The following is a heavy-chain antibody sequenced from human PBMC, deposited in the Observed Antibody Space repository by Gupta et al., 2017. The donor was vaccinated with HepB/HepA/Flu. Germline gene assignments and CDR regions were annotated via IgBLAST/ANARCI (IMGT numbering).Heavy chain of an antibody. D-gene: IGHD3-3*01. CDR2: INPNSGGT. CDR3: ARDLSCVWCCYDTGTDWFDP. J-gene: IGHJ5*02. V-gene: IGHV1-2*02. Sequence: QVQLVQSGAEVKKPGASVKVSCKASGYTFTGYYMHWVRQAPGQGLEWRGWINPNSGGTNYAHKPQGSGTMSRDTSISTAYMERSRLRSDDTPVYYCARDLSCVWCCYDTGTDWFDPWGQGTLVTVSS. CDR1: GYTFTGYY.